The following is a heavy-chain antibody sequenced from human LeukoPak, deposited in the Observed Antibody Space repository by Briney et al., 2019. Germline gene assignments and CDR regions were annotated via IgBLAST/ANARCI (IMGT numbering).Heavy chain of an antibody. Sequence: GGSLRLSCAASGFNSRDYWMSWVRQVPGRGLEWVATIKYDGSEIPFEDSLRGRFTISRDNAKASLYLQMNNLRGGDTAIYYCVTPHPHAGSYFLYWGQGALVTVSS. CDR2: IKYDGSEI. D-gene: IGHD3-10*01. V-gene: IGHV3-7*01. CDR3: VTPHPHAGSYFLY. CDR1: GFNSRDYW. J-gene: IGHJ4*02.